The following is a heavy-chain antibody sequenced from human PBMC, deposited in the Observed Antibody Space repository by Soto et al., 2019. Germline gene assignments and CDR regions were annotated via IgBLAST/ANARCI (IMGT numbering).Heavy chain of an antibody. CDR3: AKIGSSSSVSLPLVLLDF. Sequence: EVQLLESGGGLAQPGGSLRLSCAASGFTFSNYAMSWVRQSPGKGLEWVSAIPGSGGSTYYAGSVKGRFTISRDNSKNTLYLQMNSLRVEDTAVYYCAKIGSSSSVSLPLVLLDFWGQGALVTVSS. CDR1: GFTFSNYA. V-gene: IGHV3-23*01. J-gene: IGHJ4*02. CDR2: IPGSGGST. D-gene: IGHD6-6*01.